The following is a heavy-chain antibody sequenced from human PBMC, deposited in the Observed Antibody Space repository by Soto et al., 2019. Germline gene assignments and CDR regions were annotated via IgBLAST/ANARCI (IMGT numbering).Heavy chain of an antibody. CDR2: IWYDGSNK. D-gene: IGHD4-4*01. J-gene: IGHJ6*02. V-gene: IGHV3-33*01. Sequence: LRLSCAASGITFSNSGMHWVRQAPGKGLEWVAVIWYDGSNKYYADSVKGRFTISRDNSKNTLYLQMNSLRAEDTAVYYCARSPPTYSPYFYYYGMDVWGQGTTVTVSS. CDR1: GITFSNSG. CDR3: ARSPPTYSPYFYYYGMDV.